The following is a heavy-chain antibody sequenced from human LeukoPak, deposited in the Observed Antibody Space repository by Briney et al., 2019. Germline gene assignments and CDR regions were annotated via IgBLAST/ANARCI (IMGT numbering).Heavy chain of an antibody. CDR2: INHSGST. CDR1: GGSFSGYY. D-gene: IGHD3-22*01. V-gene: IGHV4-34*01. Sequence: SETLSLTCAVYGGSFSGYYWSWIRQPPGKGLEWIGEINHSGSTNYNPSLKSRVTISVDTSKNQFSLKLSSVTAADTAVYYCARGGDSGGYSRHPFDYWGRGTLVTVSS. CDR3: ARGGDSGGYSRHPFDY. J-gene: IGHJ4*02.